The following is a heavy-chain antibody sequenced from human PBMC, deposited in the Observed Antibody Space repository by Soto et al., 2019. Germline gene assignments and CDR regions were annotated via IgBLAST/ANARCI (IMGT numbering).Heavy chain of an antibody. CDR1: GASITNDSFF. D-gene: IGHD5-18*01. V-gene: IGHV4-31*03. CDR3: AKMERTQLWLLVQN. CDR2: ITYGGSI. J-gene: IGHJ4*02. Sequence: SETLSLTCTVSGASITNDSFFWTWVRQHPEKGLEWLAYITYGGSIYYDPSLRGRLTVSIDKSKSQFSLHVRSVTAADTAVYYCAKMERTQLWLLVQNWGQGLLVT.